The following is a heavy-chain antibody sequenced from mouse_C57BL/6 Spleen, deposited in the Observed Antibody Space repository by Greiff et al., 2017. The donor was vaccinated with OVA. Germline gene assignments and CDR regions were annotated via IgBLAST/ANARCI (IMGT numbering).Heavy chain of an antibody. Sequence: VQLQQSGAELVRPGASVKLSCTASGFNIKDDYMHWVKQRPEQGLEWIGWIDPENGDTEYASKFQGKATITADTSSNTAYLQLSSLTSEDTAVYYCTPTITTVVATDAMDYWGQGTSVTVSS. V-gene: IGHV14-4*01. CDR3: TPTITTVVATDAMDY. J-gene: IGHJ4*01. CDR2: IDPENGDT. CDR1: GFNIKDDY. D-gene: IGHD1-1*01.